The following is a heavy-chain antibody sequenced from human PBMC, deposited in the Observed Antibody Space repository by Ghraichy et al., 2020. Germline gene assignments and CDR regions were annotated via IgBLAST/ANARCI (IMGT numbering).Heavy chain of an antibody. CDR1: GGSFSGYY. Sequence: SETLSLTCAVYGGSFSGYYWSWIRQPPGKGLEWIGEINHSGSTNYNPSLKSRVTISVDTSKNQFSLKLSSVTAADTAVYYCASSTSPTYYYYGMDVWGQGTTVTVSS. CDR3: ASSTSPTYYYYGMDV. J-gene: IGHJ6*02. D-gene: IGHD2-2*01. CDR2: INHSGST. V-gene: IGHV4-34*01.